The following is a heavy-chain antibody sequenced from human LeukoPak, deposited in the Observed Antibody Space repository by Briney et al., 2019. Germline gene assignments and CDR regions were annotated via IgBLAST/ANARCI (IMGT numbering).Heavy chain of an antibody. D-gene: IGHD3-3*01. CDR3: ATYTLSQFWSGYYHFDY. J-gene: IGHJ4*02. Sequence: GASVKVSCKASGGNFISYAVSWVRQAPGQGLEWMGGIIPMFGTSNYAQKFQGRVTITTDESTTTAYMELSSLSSEDTAVYYCATYTLSQFWSGYYHFDYWGQGTLVPVSS. CDR1: GGNFISYA. V-gene: IGHV1-69*05. CDR2: IIPMFGTS.